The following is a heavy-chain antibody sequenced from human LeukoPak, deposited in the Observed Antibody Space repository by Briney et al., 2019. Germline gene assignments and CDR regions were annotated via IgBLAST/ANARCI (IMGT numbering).Heavy chain of an antibody. CDR1: GGSFGGYY. J-gene: IGHJ4*02. CDR3: ARGRITIFGEFIDY. D-gene: IGHD3-3*01. V-gene: IGHV4-34*01. Sequence: PSETLSLTCAVYGGSFGGYYWSWIRQPPGKGLEWIGEINHSGSTNYNPSLKSRVTISVDTSKNQFSLKLSSVTAADTAVYYCARGRITIFGEFIDYWGQGTLVTVSS. CDR2: INHSGST.